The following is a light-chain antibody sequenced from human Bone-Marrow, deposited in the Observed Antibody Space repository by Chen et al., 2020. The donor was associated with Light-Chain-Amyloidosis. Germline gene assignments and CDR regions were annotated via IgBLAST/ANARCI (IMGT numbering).Light chain of an antibody. CDR3: QQYNTYPWT. Sequence: DIQMTQSPSTLSASVRDRVTLTCRDSQSIGTWLAWYQQIPGKAPKLLIYKASSLESGVPSRFSGSGSGTEFTLTISSLQPDDFATYYCQQYNTYPWTFGQGTKVEIK. CDR2: KAS. J-gene: IGKJ1*01. V-gene: IGKV1-5*03. CDR1: QSIGTW.